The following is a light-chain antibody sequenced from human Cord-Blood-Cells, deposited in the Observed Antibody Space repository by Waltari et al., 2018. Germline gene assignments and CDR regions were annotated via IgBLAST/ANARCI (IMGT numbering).Light chain of an antibody. CDR2: RNN. Sequence: QSALTQPPSASGTPGQRVTISCSGSSPNIGSNYVYWYQQLPGTAPKLLIYRNNQRPSGVPDRFSGSKSGTSASLAISGLRSEDEADYYCAAWDDSLSGNYVFGTGTKVTVL. V-gene: IGLV1-47*01. CDR3: AAWDDSLSGNYV. J-gene: IGLJ1*01. CDR1: SPNIGSNY.